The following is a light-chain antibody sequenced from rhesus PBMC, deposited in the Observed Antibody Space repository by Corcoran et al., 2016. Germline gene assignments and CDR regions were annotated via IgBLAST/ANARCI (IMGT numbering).Light chain of an antibody. CDR2: APS. CDR3: LQDYTTPYS. Sequence: DIQMTQSSSSLSASVGDRVTVTCRASQGINKELSWYQQKLGKAPTLLIYAPSSLTPGVSSRFFGSGSWTDYTLTIISLQPEDVATYYCLQDYTTPYSFGQGTKVEIK. CDR1: QGINKE. V-gene: IGKV1-94*01. J-gene: IGKJ2*01.